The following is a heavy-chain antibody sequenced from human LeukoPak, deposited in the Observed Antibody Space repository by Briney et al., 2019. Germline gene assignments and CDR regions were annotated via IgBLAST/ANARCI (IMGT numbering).Heavy chain of an antibody. CDR1: GFTFGDYA. Sequence: PGRSLRLSCTASGFTFGDYAMSWFRQAPGKGLEWVGFIRSKAYGGTTEYAASVKGRFTISRDDSKSIAYLQMNSLKTEDTAVYYCTRGYISHFWSAEPFDYWGQGTLVSVSS. CDR3: TRGYISHFWSAEPFDY. J-gene: IGHJ4*02. V-gene: IGHV3-49*03. D-gene: IGHD3-3*02. CDR2: IRSKAYGGTT.